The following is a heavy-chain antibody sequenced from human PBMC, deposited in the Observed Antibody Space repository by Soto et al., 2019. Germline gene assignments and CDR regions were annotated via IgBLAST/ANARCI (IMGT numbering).Heavy chain of an antibody. CDR2: ISYDGSNK. D-gene: IGHD2-21*02. CDR3: AKGDLYYYYGMDV. Sequence: GGSLRLSCAASGFTFSSYGMHWVRQAPGKGLEWVAVISYDGSNKYYADSVKGRFTISRDNSKNTLYLQMNSLRAEDTAVYYCAKGDLYYYYGMDVWGQGTTVTVSS. CDR1: GFTFSSYG. V-gene: IGHV3-30*18. J-gene: IGHJ6*02.